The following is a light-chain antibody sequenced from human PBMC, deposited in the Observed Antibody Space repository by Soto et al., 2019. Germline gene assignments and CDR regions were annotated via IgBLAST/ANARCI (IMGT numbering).Light chain of an antibody. CDR1: SSDVGGYNY. CDR2: EVN. V-gene: IGLV2-8*01. J-gene: IGLJ1*01. CDR3: SSYAGSSNV. Sequence: QSALAQPPSAYGSPGQSVAISCSVSSSDVGGYNYVSWYQQHPGKAPKLMIYEVNQRPSGVPDRFSGSKSGNTASLTVSGLQAEDEADYYCSSYAGSSNVFGTGTKVTVL.